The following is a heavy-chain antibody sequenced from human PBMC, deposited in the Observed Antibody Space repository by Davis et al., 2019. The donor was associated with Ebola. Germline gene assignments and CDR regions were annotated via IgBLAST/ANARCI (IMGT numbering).Heavy chain of an antibody. CDR1: GGSFSGYY. V-gene: IGHV4-34*01. Sequence: PSETLSLTCAVYGGSFSGYYWSWIRQPPGKGLEWIGEINHSGSTNYNPSLKSRVTISVDTSKNQFSLKLSSVTAADTAVYYCARGIRVVAATRFRKTDWFDPWGQGTLVTVSS. J-gene: IGHJ5*02. CDR2: INHSGST. CDR3: ARGIRVVAATRFRKTDWFDP. D-gene: IGHD2-15*01.